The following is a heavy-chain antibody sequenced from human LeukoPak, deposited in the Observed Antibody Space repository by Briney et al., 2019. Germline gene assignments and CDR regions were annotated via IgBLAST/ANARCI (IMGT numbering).Heavy chain of an antibody. Sequence: GGSLRLSCAASGFTFSTSWMHWVRQAPGKGLVWVSRMNTDGTLTTYADSVKGRFTVSRDNTKNTLSLQMNSLRVEDTAVYFCVRGGFAAGGGLWGQGTLVSVSP. CDR3: VRGGFAAGGGL. D-gene: IGHD6-13*01. CDR2: MNTDGTLT. CDR1: GFTFSTSW. V-gene: IGHV3-74*01. J-gene: IGHJ4*02.